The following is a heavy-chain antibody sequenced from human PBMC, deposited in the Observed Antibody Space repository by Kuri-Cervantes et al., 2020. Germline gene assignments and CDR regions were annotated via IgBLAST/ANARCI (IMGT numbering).Heavy chain of an antibody. CDR2: INPNSGNT. CDR3: ARCVGSGWYFNDY. CDR1: GYTFTGYY. Sequence: ASVKVSCKASGYTFTGYYMHWVRQAPGQGLEWMGWINPNSGNTGYAQKFQGRVTMTRDTSTSTVYMELSSLRSEDTAVYYCARCVGSGWYFNDYWGQGTLVTVSS. D-gene: IGHD6-19*01. J-gene: IGHJ4*02. V-gene: IGHV1-2*02.